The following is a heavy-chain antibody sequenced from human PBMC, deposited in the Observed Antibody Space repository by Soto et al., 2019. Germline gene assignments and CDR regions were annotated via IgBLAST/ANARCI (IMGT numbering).Heavy chain of an antibody. CDR1: GGTFRNYA. D-gene: IGHD6-13*01. CDR3: AIPLPKQHFVRGAFDH. CDR2: SIPVFGTA. J-gene: IGHJ4*02. Sequence: QVQLVESGAEVKKPGYSVKLSCKTSGGTFRNYAINWVRQAPGHGLEWMGGSIPVFGTANYAQTFQGRFTITSDDSTSTEYMELSSLRADDTAVYYCAIPLPKQHFVRGAFDHWGQGPLVTVAS. V-gene: IGHV1-69*01.